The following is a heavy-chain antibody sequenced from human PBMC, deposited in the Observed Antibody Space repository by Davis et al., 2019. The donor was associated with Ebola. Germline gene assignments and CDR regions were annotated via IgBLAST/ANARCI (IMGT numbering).Heavy chain of an antibody. D-gene: IGHD4-11*01. CDR3: ARDPRYHRDYKRAGTLALDF. CDR2: IGNNNDNT. V-gene: IGHV1-18*01. Sequence: ASVKVSCKASGYIFSSYGFSWVRQVHGQGLEWMGWIGNNNDNTRYAQKFQGRVIISTDSSTTTTYMELTSLRSDDTAIYFCARDPRYHRDYKRAGTLALDFWGQGTMINVSS. J-gene: IGHJ3*01. CDR1: GYIFSSYG.